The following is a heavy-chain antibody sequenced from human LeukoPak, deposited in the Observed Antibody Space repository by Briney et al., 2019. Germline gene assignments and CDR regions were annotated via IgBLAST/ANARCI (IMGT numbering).Heavy chain of an antibody. Sequence: ASLRLSCAASGFTFSNYAMSWVRQAPGKGLEWVSAITGSGGNTYYADSVKGRFTISRDNSKNMVFLQMNSLRAEDTAVYYCAKWGDYDVLTGYYVSDYWGQGTLVTVSS. J-gene: IGHJ4*02. D-gene: IGHD3-9*01. CDR3: AKWGDYDVLTGYYVSDY. V-gene: IGHV3-23*01. CDR2: ITGSGGNT. CDR1: GFTFSNYA.